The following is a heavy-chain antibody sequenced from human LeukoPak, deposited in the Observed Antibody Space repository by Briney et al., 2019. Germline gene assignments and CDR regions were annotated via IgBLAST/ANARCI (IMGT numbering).Heavy chain of an antibody. Sequence: SQTLSLTCTVSGGSISSGGYYWSWIRQHPGTGLEWIGYIYYSGSTYYSPSLKSRVTISVDTSKNQFSLKLSSVTAADTAVYYCARGLAKPYCGGDCYQPPDVFDIWGQGTMVTVSS. D-gene: IGHD2-21*02. CDR2: IYYSGST. V-gene: IGHV4-31*03. CDR3: ARGLAKPYCGGDCYQPPDVFDI. J-gene: IGHJ3*02. CDR1: GGSISSGGYY.